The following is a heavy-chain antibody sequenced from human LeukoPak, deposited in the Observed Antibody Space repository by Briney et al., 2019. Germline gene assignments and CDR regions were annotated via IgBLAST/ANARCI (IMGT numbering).Heavy chain of an antibody. V-gene: IGHV1-2*02. D-gene: IGHD6-13*01. CDR3: ARDRYSSSPLRGFDI. CDR1: GYTFTGYY. J-gene: IGHJ3*02. CDR2: INPNSGGT. Sequence: ASVKVSCKASGYTFTGYYMHWVRRAPGQGLEWMGWINPNSGGTDYSQKFQGRVTMTRDTSISTAYMELSNLRSDDTAVYYCARDRYSSSPLRGFDIWGQGTMVTVSS.